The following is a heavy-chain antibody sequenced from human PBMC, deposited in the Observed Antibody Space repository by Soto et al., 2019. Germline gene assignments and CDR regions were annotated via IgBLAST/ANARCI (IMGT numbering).Heavy chain of an antibody. V-gene: IGHV1-18*01. J-gene: IGHJ5*02. CDR1: GYTFTNYG. CDR2: ISAYNGNT. Sequence: ASVKVSCKASGYTFTNYGISWVRQAPGQGLEWMGWISAYNGNTKYSQKFQGRVTITRDTSASTAYMELSSLRSEDTAVYYCARGAPSSSWPNWFDPWGQGTLVTVSS. D-gene: IGHD6-13*01. CDR3: ARGAPSSSWPNWFDP.